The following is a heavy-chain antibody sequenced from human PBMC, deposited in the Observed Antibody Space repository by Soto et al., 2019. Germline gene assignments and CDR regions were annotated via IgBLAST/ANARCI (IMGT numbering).Heavy chain of an antibody. Sequence: PGESLKISCKGSGYRFTSYWISWVRQMPGKGLEWMGRIDPSESYTNYSPSFQGHVTISVDKSITTAYLQWSSLEASDTAMYYCARQISATATLIDYWRQGTLVPVSS. CDR1: GYRFTSYW. CDR2: IDPSESYT. V-gene: IGHV5-10-1*01. J-gene: IGHJ4*02. CDR3: ARQISATATLIDY. D-gene: IGHD6-6*01.